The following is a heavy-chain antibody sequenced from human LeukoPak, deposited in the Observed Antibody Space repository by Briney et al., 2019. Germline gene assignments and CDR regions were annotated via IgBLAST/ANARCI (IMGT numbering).Heavy chain of an antibody. J-gene: IGHJ2*01. CDR3: ARFPAVAGTLLLHFDL. CDR2: ISSSNSYI. V-gene: IGHV3-21*01. CDR1: GFTFSSYS. D-gene: IGHD6-19*01. Sequence: GGSLRLFCAASGFTFSSYSMNWVRQAAGKGREWVSSISSSNSYIYYADSVHGRFTISRDNAKNPLYLQMNSLRAEDTAVYYCARFPAVAGTLLLHFDLWGRGTLVTVSS.